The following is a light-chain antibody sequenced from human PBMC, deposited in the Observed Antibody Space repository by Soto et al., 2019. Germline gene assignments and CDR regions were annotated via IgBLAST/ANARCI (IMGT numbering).Light chain of an antibody. CDR2: EVN. CDR1: FSDVGRYNS. J-gene: IGLJ1*01. Sequence: QPVLTQPASVSGSPGQSITISCTGTFSDVGRYNSVSWYQQRPGKAPKLMIFEVNNRPSGVSNRFSGSKSGNTASLAISGLQTEDEADYYCCSYTTTSAYVFGTVTKVTVL. CDR3: CSYTTTSAYV. V-gene: IGLV2-14*01.